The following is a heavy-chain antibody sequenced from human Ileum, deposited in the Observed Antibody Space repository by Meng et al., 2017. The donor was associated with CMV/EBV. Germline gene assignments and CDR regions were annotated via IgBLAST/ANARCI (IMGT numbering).Heavy chain of an antibody. Sequence: SETLSLTCTVSGYSISSGYYWGWIRQPPGKGLEWIGSIYHSGSTYYNPSLKSRVTISVDTSKNQFSLKLSSVTAADTAVYYCARQKRDFWSGYYPFDYWGQGTLVTVSS. J-gene: IGHJ4*02. V-gene: IGHV4-38-2*02. CDR2: IYHSGST. D-gene: IGHD3-3*01. CDR1: GYSISSGYY. CDR3: ARQKRDFWSGYYPFDY.